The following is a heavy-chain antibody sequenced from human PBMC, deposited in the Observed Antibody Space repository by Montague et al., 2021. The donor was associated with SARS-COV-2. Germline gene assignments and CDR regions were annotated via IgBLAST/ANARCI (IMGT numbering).Heavy chain of an antibody. J-gene: IGHJ5*02. V-gene: IGHV4-59*08. Sequence: SETLSLTCTVYGGSISSYYWSWIRQPPGKGLEWIGYIYYSGSTSYNPSLKSRVTISVDTSKNQFSLKLSSVTAADTAVYYCARLEAGDCSGGSCYSSWFDPWGQGTLVTVSS. CDR2: IYYSGST. CDR3: ARLEAGDCSGGSCYSSWFDP. CDR1: GGSISSYY. D-gene: IGHD2-15*01.